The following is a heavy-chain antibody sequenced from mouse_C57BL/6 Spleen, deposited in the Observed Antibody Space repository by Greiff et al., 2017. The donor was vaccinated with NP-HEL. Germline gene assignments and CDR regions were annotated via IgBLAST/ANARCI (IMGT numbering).Heavy chain of an antibody. V-gene: IGHV5-9*01. D-gene: IGHD1-1*01. CDR1: GFTFSSYT. Sequence: EVQLVESGGGLVKPGGSLKLSCAASGFTFSSYTMSWVRQTPEKRLEWVATISGGGGNTYYPDSVKGRFTISRDNAKNTLYLQMSSLRSEDTALYYCASHYYGSSSYWYFDVWGTGTTVTVSS. J-gene: IGHJ1*03. CDR3: ASHYYGSSSYWYFDV. CDR2: ISGGGGNT.